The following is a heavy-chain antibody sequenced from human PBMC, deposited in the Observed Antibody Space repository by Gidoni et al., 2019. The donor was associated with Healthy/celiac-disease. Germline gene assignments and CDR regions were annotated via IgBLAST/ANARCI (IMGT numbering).Heavy chain of an antibody. V-gene: IGHV3-66*02. Sequence: EVQLVESGGGLVQPGGSLRLSCAASGFTVSSNYMSWVRQAPGKGLEWVSVIYSGGSTYSADSGKGRFTNSRDNSKNTLYLQMNSRRAEETAGYYCAGGEMATRVFDYWGQGTLVTVSS. CDR2: IYSGGST. CDR1: GFTVSSNY. CDR3: AGGEMATRVFDY. D-gene: IGHD3-16*01. J-gene: IGHJ4*02.